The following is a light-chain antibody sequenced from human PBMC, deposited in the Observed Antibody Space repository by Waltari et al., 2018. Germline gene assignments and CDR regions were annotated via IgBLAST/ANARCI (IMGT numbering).Light chain of an antibody. J-gene: IGKJ2*01. Sequence: ELVLIQSPVTLSLSRGERASFSCRASQSVSSYLAWYQQKPGQAPRLLIYDASNRATGIPARFSGSGSGTDFTLTISSLEPEDFAVYYCQQRSNWPPYTFGQGTKLEIK. CDR3: QQRSNWPPYT. CDR1: QSVSSY. CDR2: DAS. V-gene: IGKV3-11*01.